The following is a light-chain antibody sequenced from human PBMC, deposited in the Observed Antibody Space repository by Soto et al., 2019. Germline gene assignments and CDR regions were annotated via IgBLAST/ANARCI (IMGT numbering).Light chain of an antibody. Sequence: EFVLTQSPGTLSLSPGERATLSCRSIQSLTTSFIAWYQQRPGQAPRLLIYDTSSRASGIPDRFSGSGSGTDFNLTISRLETEDFAVFECQQSGTSQIIFGQGTRLEIK. CDR1: QSLTTSF. CDR3: QQSGTSQII. V-gene: IGKV3-20*01. CDR2: DTS. J-gene: IGKJ5*01.